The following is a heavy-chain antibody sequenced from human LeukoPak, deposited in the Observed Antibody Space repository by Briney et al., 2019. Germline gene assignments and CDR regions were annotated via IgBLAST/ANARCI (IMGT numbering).Heavy chain of an antibody. CDR1: GFTFSSYE. CDR3: AKDWDNWIDY. D-gene: IGHD1-20*01. J-gene: IGHJ4*02. CDR2: ISGDGGST. V-gene: IGHV3-43*02. Sequence: PGGSLRLSCAASGFTFSSYEMNWVRQAPGKGLEWVSLISGDGGSTYYADSVKGRFTISRDNSKNSLYLQMNSLRTEDTALYYCAKDWDNWIDYWGQGTLVTVSS.